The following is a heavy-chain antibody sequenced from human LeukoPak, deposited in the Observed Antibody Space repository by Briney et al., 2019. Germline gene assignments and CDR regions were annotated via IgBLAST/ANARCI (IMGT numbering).Heavy chain of an antibody. CDR3: ATIPLKGSEYFPH. V-gene: IGHV3-7*01. CDR2: IRQDGGEK. J-gene: IGHJ1*01. Sequence: GGSLRLSCAASGFTFSNYWMAWVRQTPGKGLEWVANIRQDGGEKYFVDSVKGRFTISRDNAKNSLYLEMNNLRAEDTAVYYCATIPLKGSEYFPHWGQGTLVTVSS. D-gene: IGHD2-2*02. CDR1: GFTFSNYW.